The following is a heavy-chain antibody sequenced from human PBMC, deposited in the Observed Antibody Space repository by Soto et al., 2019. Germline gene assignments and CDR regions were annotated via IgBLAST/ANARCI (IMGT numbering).Heavy chain of an antibody. V-gene: IGHV4-34*02. Sequence: QVQLQQWGAGLLKPSETLSLSCAVYGGSFSAYYWTWIRQPPGKGLEWLGEINHGGSTNYNPSLTSRVPRALDTPKNQFSLKLNSVTAADTAVYYCARGYGSGSYWAYWGQGTLVTVSS. D-gene: IGHD3-10*01. J-gene: IGHJ4*02. CDR2: INHGGST. CDR1: GGSFSAYY. CDR3: ARGYGSGSYWAY.